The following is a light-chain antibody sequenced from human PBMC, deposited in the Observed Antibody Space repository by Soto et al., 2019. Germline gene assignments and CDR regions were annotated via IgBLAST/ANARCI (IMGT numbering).Light chain of an antibody. J-gene: IGKJ1*01. Sequence: EIVLTQSPGTLSLSPGERATLSCRASQSVSSDYLAWYQQRPGQAPRLLIYAASSRATGIPDRFSGSGSGTDFTLTISRLEPEDFAVYYCQQYSDSVGTFGQGIKVEIK. V-gene: IGKV3-20*01. CDR3: QQYSDSVGT. CDR1: QSVSSDY. CDR2: AAS.